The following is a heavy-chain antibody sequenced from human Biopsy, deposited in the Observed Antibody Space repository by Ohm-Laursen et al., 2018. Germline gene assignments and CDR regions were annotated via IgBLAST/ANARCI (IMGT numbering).Heavy chain of an antibody. CDR2: VHHDGGA. V-gene: IGHV4-34*01. J-gene: IGHJ5*02. CDR1: GGTYSGYY. Sequence: TLSLTCAVYGGTYSGYYWSWIRQPPGKGLEWIGEVHHDGGANYNPSLKSRVTISGDMSKKQFSLKLSGVTAADTAVYYCARFIVPSLHCSNGVCPIRWFDPWGQGTLVTVFS. CDR3: ARFIVPSLHCSNGVCPIRWFDP. D-gene: IGHD2-2*01.